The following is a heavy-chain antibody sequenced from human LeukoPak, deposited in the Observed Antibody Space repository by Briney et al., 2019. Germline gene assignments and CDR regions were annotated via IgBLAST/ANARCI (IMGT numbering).Heavy chain of an antibody. Sequence: SETLSLTCTVSGGSISSSSYYWGWIRQPPGKGLEWIGSIYYSGSTYYNPSLKSRVTISVDTSKNQFSLKLSSVTAADTAVYYCARDYQGPGLKGAYCGGDCYPYNWFDPWGQGTLVTVSS. CDR3: ARDYQGPGLKGAYCGGDCYPYNWFDP. J-gene: IGHJ5*02. CDR2: IYYSGST. CDR1: GGSISSSSYY. V-gene: IGHV4-39*02. D-gene: IGHD2-21*02.